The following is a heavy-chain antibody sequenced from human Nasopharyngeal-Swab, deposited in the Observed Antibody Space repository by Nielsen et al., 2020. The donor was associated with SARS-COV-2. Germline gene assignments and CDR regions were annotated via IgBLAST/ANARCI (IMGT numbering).Heavy chain of an antibody. CDR3: PRENQEYANIWIDY. D-gene: IGHD1-1*01. J-gene: IGHJ4*02. CDR1: GYTFTNYA. Sequence: ASVKVSCKASGYTFTNYALNWVRQAPGQGPEYIGWISTKTGAPTYAQAFTGRFVISLDTSVSTTYLQISSLKADDTAVYYCPRENQEYANIWIDYWGQGTQVTVSS. CDR2: ISTKTGAP. V-gene: IGHV7-4-1*02.